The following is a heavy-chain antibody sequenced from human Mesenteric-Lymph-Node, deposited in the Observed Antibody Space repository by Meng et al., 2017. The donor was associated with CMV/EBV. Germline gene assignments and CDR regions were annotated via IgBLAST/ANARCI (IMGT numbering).Heavy chain of an antibody. J-gene: IGHJ4*02. Sequence: ASVKVSCKASGYTFTGYYMHWVRQAPGQGLEWMGWINPNSGGTNYAQKFQGRVTMTRNTSISTAYMELSSLRSEDTAVYYCARGLDSPDSYWGQGTLVTVSS. CDR2: INPNSGGT. D-gene: IGHD3/OR15-3a*01. CDR1: GYTFTGYY. CDR3: ARGLDSPDSY. V-gene: IGHV1-2*02.